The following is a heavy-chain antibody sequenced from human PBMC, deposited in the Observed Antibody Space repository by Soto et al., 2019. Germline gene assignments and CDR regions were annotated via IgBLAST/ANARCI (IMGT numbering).Heavy chain of an antibody. CDR3: ARDSAAAGRHYYYYYGMDV. CDR2: IYPGDSDT. J-gene: IGHJ6*02. Sequence: PGESLKISCKGSGYSFTSYWIGWVRQMPGKGLEWMGIIYPGDSDTRYSPSFQGQVTISADKSISTAYLQWSSLKASDTAMYYCARDSAAAGRHYYYYYGMDVWGQGTTVTVSS. V-gene: IGHV5-51*01. D-gene: IGHD6-25*01. CDR1: GYSFTSYW.